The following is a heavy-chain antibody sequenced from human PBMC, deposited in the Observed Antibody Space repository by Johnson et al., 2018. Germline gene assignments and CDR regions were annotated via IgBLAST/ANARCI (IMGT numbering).Heavy chain of an antibody. D-gene: IGHD3-10*01. Sequence: QVQLVQSGGGVVQPGRSLRLSCAASGFNFSNYDIHWVRQAPGKGLEWVAVISYDGSRTYYADSVKGRFTISRDNSKNTLYLQMNSLRAEDTAVYYCAKDRRSGSSNFQHWGQGTLVTVSS. CDR3: AKDRRSGSSNFQH. CDR2: ISYDGSRT. V-gene: IGHV3-30*18. J-gene: IGHJ1*01. CDR1: GFNFSNYD.